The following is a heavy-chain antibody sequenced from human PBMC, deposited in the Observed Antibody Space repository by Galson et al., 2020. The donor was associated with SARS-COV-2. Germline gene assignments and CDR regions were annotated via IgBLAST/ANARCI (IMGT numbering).Heavy chain of an antibody. V-gene: IGHV3-23*01. J-gene: IGHJ4*02. CDR1: EFTFSSYA. CDR2: ISGSGVST. Sequence: GGSLRLSFAASEFTFSSYAMSWVRQAPGKGLEWVSAISGSGVSTYYADSVKGRFTISRDNSKNTLYLQMNSLRAEDTAVDYCAKDGPGNSNDYGDSLDYWGQGTLVTVSS. CDR3: AKDGPGNSNDYGDSLDY. D-gene: IGHD4-17*01.